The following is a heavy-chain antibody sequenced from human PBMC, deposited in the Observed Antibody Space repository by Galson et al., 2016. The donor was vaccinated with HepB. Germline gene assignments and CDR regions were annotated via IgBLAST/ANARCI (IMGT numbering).Heavy chain of an antibody. CDR1: GFTFSSYS. CDR2: ISSSTTSI. J-gene: IGHJ4*02. Sequence: SLRLSCAASGFTFSSYSMNWVRQAPGKGLEWVSYISSSTTSIYYADSVRGRFTISRDSAKNSLYLQMNSLRDEDTAVYYCARDRRTYSVYDFAVGDYWGQGTLVTVSS. D-gene: IGHD5/OR15-5a*01. CDR3: ARDRRTYSVYDFAVGDY. V-gene: IGHV3-48*02.